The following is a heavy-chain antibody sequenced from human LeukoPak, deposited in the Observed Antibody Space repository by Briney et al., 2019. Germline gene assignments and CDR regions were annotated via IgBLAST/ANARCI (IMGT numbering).Heavy chain of an antibody. CDR1: GFTFDDYA. Sequence: GRSLRLSCAASGFTFDDYAMHWVRQAPGKGLEWVSGISWNSGSMGYADSVKGRFTISRDNAKNSLYLQMNSLRAEDTALYYCAKDKTYCSGGSCYSGFDYWGQGTLVTVSS. CDR2: ISWNSGSM. J-gene: IGHJ4*02. D-gene: IGHD2-15*01. CDR3: AKDKTYCSGGSCYSGFDY. V-gene: IGHV3-9*01.